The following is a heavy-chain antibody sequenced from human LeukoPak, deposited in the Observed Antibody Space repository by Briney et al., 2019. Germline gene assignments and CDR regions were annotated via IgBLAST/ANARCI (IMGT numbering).Heavy chain of an antibody. CDR3: ARDSTVVTPGLFDY. D-gene: IGHD4-23*01. V-gene: IGHV3-30*03. Sequence: GRSLRLSCAASGFTFSSYGMHWVRQAPGKGLEWVAVISYDGRNKYYADSVKGRFTISRDNSKNTLYLQMNSLRAEDTAVYYCARDSTVVTPGLFDYWGQGTLVTVSS. J-gene: IGHJ4*02. CDR1: GFTFSSYG. CDR2: ISYDGRNK.